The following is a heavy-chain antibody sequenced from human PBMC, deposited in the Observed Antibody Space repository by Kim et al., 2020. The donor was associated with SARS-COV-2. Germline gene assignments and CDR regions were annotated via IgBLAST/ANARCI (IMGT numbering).Heavy chain of an antibody. D-gene: IGHD1-26*01. Sequence: SETLSLTCTVSGGSISNYYWSWIRQPPGKELEWIGYIYYSGNTHYNPSLKSRVTISVDTSKNQFSLRLTSVTAADTAVYYCARDRRGTGMAHIDYWGQGALVTVSS. V-gene: IGHV4-59*01. CDR1: GGSISNYY. CDR2: IYYSGNT. CDR3: ARDRRGTGMAHIDY. J-gene: IGHJ4*02.